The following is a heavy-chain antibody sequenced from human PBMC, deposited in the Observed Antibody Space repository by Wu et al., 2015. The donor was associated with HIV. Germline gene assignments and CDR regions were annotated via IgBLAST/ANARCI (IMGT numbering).Heavy chain of an antibody. D-gene: IGHD4-11*01. CDR3: ARADNSNYPWFDP. CDR2: INPSGGST. Sequence: QVQLVQSGAEVKKPGSSVKVSCKASGYTFTSYYIHWVRQAPGQGLEWMGIINPSGGSTSYAQNFQGRVTMTRDTSTSTVFMELSRLRFEDTAVYYCARADNSNYPWFDPWGQGNPG. V-gene: IGHV1-46*03. CDR1: GYTFTSYY. J-gene: IGHJ5*02.